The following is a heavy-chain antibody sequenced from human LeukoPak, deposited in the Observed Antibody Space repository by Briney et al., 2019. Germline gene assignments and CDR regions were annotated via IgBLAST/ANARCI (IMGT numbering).Heavy chain of an antibody. J-gene: IGHJ3*02. CDR3: ARDMHIVGVTAIDAFDI. CDR1: GYTFTSYG. V-gene: IGHV1-18*04. CDR2: ISAYNGNT. D-gene: IGHD2-21*02. Sequence: ASVKVSCKASGYTFTSYGISWVRQAPGQGLEWMGWISAYNGNTNYAQKLQGRVTMTTDTSTSTAYMELRSLRSDDTAVYYCARDMHIVGVTAIDAFDIWGQGTMVTVSS.